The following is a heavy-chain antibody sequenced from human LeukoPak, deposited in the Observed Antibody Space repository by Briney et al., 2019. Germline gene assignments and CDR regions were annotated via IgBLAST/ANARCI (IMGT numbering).Heavy chain of an antibody. Sequence: GGSLRLSRAASGFTFSSYGMHWVRQAPGKGLEWVAVIWYDGSNKYYADSVKGRFTISRDNSKNTLYLQMNSLRAEDTAVYYCARDGAQSYYDILTGYYRAPDYWGQGTLVTVSS. D-gene: IGHD3-9*01. V-gene: IGHV3-33*01. J-gene: IGHJ4*02. CDR2: IWYDGSNK. CDR1: GFTFSSYG. CDR3: ARDGAQSYYDILTGYYRAPDY.